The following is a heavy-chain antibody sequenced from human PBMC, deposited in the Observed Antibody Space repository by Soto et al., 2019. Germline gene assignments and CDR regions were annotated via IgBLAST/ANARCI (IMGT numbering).Heavy chain of an antibody. Sequence: LRLSCAASGFTFSSYAMGWVRQAPGKGLEWVSSISGIGHSTYYADSVKGRFTISRDNSKNTLHLQMNSLRAEDTAVYYCAKRIMSTIGHFDSWGQGTLVTVSS. V-gene: IGHV3-23*01. CDR3: AKRIMSTIGHFDS. CDR1: GFTFSSYA. CDR2: ISGIGHST. D-gene: IGHD1-1*01. J-gene: IGHJ4*02.